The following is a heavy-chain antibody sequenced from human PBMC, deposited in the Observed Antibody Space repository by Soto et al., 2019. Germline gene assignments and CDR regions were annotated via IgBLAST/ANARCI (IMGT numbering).Heavy chain of an antibody. V-gene: IGHV3-23*01. CDR2: IGGSGDST. J-gene: IGHJ3*02. CDR1: GFTFNSYA. Sequence: EVQLLESGGGLVQPGGSLRLSCAASGFTFNSYAMNWLRQAPGKGLEWVSVIGGSGDSTYYADSVKGRFTISRDNSKNTLYLQMNSLRGEDTAVYFCARDPYGSGSYASDAFDIWGQGTMVTVSS. D-gene: IGHD3-10*01. CDR3: ARDPYGSGSYASDAFDI.